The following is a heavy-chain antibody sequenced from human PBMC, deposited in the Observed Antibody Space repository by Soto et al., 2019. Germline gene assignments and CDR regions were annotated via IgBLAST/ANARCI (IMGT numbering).Heavy chain of an antibody. CDR1: GFTFSNYA. V-gene: IGHV3-23*01. CDR3: AKDQGSSWYEIDY. J-gene: IGHJ4*02. D-gene: IGHD6-13*01. Sequence: EVQLLESGGGLVQPGGSLRLSCAASGFTFSNYAVTWVRQAPGKGLEWVSTISGSGGSTYYADSVKGRFTISRDNSKNTLSLQMNSLRAEDTAVYYCAKDQGSSWYEIDYWGQGTLGTVSS. CDR2: ISGSGGST.